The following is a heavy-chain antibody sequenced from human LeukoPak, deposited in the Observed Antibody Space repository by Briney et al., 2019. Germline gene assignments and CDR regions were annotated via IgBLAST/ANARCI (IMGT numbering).Heavy chain of an antibody. CDR1: GGSISSYY. V-gene: IGHV3-23*01. D-gene: IGHD3-10*01. CDR3: AKNLGAGGGSVFDN. CDR2: ISGSGGNT. J-gene: IGHJ4*02. Sequence: ETLSLTCTVSGGSISSYYWSWVRQAPGKGLEWVSAISGSGGNTYYTDSVKGRFTMSRDNSKNTLSLQMNSLRVEDTALYYCAKNLGAGGGSVFDNWGQGTLVTVSS.